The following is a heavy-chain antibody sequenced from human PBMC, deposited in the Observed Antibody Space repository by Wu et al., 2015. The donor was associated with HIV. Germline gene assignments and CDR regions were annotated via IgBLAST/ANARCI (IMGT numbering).Heavy chain of an antibody. CDR2: INPNRGGT. Sequence: QVHVVQSGAEVKKPGASVMVSCKASGYTFIDYYMYWVRQAPGQGLEWMGWINPNRGGTKYGQKFQGRVTMTRDTAVSTAYMELSSLTSDDTAVYYCARLQSLHGLYSNADYWGQGTLVTVSS. D-gene: IGHD2-8*01. V-gene: IGHV1-2*02. CDR3: ARLQSLHGLYSNADY. J-gene: IGHJ4*02. CDR1: GYTFIDYY.